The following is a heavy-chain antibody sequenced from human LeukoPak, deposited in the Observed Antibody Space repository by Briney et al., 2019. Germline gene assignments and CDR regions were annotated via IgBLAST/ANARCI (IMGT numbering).Heavy chain of an antibody. CDR2: INPDGTTT. CDR1: EFTFSSYW. D-gene: IGHD3-9*01. CDR3: ATHGYSELRYFDWSTNE. Sequence: GGSLRLSCAASEFTFSSYWMHWVRQAPGKGLVWVSHINPDGTTTNYADSVKGRFTISRDNARKSLYLQMDSLRAEDTAVYYCATHGYSELRYFDWSTNEWGQGTLVTVSS. J-gene: IGHJ4*02. V-gene: IGHV3-74*01.